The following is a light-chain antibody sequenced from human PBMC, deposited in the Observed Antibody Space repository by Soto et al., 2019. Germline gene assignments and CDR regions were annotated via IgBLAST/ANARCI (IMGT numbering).Light chain of an antibody. CDR3: QQSYSGRT. CDR2: GAS. CDR1: QSISNF. J-gene: IGKJ1*01. Sequence: DIQMTHSPSSLSASLGYRVTIHFRASQSISNFLNWYQQKPGKAPNLLIYGASSLQSGVPSRFSGSGSGTDFTLTISSLQPEDFATYYCQQSYSGRTFGQGTKVDNK. V-gene: IGKV1-39*01.